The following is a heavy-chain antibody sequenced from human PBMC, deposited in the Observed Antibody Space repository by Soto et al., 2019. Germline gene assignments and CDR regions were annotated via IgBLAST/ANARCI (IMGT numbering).Heavy chain of an antibody. CDR2: MYPGDSDT. Sequence: PGESLKISCKGSGYSFAGYWITWVRQKPGKGLEWVGIMYPGDSDTRYNPSLRGHVTLSADVTVSTAFLQWRSLKASDTGIYFCARLPRDCNKTSCYYADHWGQGTQVTVSS. J-gene: IGHJ4*02. D-gene: IGHD2-2*01. V-gene: IGHV5-51*01. CDR1: GYSFAGYW. CDR3: ARLPRDCNKTSCYYADH.